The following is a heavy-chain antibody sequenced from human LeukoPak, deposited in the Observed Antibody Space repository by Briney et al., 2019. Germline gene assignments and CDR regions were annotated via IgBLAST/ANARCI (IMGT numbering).Heavy chain of an antibody. Sequence: ASVKVSCKASGYTFTGYYMHWVRQAPGQGLEWMGWINPNSGGTNYAQKFQGRVTMTRDTSISTAYMELSRLRSDDTAVYYCARDVGATAYFDYWGQGTLVTVSS. D-gene: IGHD1-26*01. J-gene: IGHJ4*02. CDR2: INPNSGGT. V-gene: IGHV1-2*02. CDR1: GYTFTGYY. CDR3: ARDVGATAYFDY.